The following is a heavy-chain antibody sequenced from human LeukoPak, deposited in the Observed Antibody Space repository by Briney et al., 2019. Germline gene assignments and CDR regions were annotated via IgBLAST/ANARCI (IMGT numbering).Heavy chain of an antibody. CDR3: ARVPDYYDSSGYYLDY. J-gene: IGHJ4*02. CDR1: GFTFSDYY. V-gene: IGHV3-11*01. CDR2: ISSSGSTI. D-gene: IGHD3-22*01. Sequence: GGSLRLSCAASGFTFSDYYMSWIRQAPGKGLEWVSYISSSGSTIYYADSVKGRFTISRDNAKNSLYLQMNSLRAEDTAVYYCARVPDYYDSSGYYLDYWGQGTLVTVSS.